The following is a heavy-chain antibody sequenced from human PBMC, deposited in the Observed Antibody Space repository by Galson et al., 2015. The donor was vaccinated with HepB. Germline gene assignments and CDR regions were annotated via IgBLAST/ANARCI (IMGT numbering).Heavy chain of an antibody. CDR1: GFTFSSYG. J-gene: IGHJ3*02. V-gene: IGHV3-30*18. D-gene: IGHD4-17*01. CDR2: ISYDGSNK. Sequence: SLRLSCAASGFTFSSYGMHWVRQAPGKGLEWVAVISYDGSNKYYADSVKGRFTISRDNSKNTLYLQMNSLRAEDTAVYYCAKELHDYGDPDGAFDIWGQGTMVTVSS. CDR3: AKELHDYGDPDGAFDI.